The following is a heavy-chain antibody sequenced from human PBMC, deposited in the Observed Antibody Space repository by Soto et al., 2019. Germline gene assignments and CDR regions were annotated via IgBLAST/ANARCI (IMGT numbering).Heavy chain of an antibody. V-gene: IGHV3-53*01. D-gene: IGHD3-22*01. J-gene: IGHJ2*01. CDR3: TRPLTSHLRYYYDSSGYYYDWYFDL. CDR1: GFTVSSNY. Sequence: EVQLVESGGGLIQPGGSLRLSCAASGFTVSSNYMSWVRQAPGKGLEWVSVIYSGGSTYYADSVKGRFTISRDNSKNTLYLQMNSLRAEDTAVYYCTRPLTSHLRYYYDSSGYYYDWYFDLWGRGTLVTVSS. CDR2: IYSGGST.